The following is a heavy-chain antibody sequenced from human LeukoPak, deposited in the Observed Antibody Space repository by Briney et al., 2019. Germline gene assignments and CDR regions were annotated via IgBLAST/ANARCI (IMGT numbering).Heavy chain of an antibody. Sequence: SQTLSLTCTVSGGSISSGSYYWSWIRQPGGKGLEWIGRIYTSGSTNYNPSLKSRVTISVDTSKNQFSLKLSSVTAADTAVYYCAREGVVVVAATIWSQGTLVTVSS. J-gene: IGHJ4*02. V-gene: IGHV4-61*02. CDR3: AREGVVVVAATI. D-gene: IGHD2-15*01. CDR1: GGSISSGSYY. CDR2: IYTSGST.